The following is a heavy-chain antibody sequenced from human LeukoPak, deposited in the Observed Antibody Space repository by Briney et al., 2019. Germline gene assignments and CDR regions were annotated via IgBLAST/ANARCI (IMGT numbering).Heavy chain of an antibody. Sequence: PSETLSLTCTVSGGSISSYYWSWIRQPPGKGLEWIGYIYYSGSTNYNPSLKSRVTISVDTSKNQFSLKLSSVTAADTAVYYCARGPTVAAYFYWGQGTLVTASS. CDR3: ARGPTVAAYFY. CDR2: IYYSGST. CDR1: GGSISSYY. V-gene: IGHV4-59*01. D-gene: IGHD6-6*01. J-gene: IGHJ4*02.